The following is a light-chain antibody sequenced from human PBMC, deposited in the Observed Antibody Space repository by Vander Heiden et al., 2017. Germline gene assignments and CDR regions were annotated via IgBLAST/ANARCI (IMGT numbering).Light chain of an antibody. J-gene: IGLJ3*02. CDR2: EVS. Sequence: QSALTQPASVSVSPGQSITISFTGTSSDVGSYHLVSWYQHHPGKAPQLIIYEVSKRPSGISHRFSGSKSGNTASLTVSGLKAEDEADYYCCSYAGTTTVVVFGGGTKLTVL. CDR3: CSYAGTTTVVV. V-gene: IGLV2-23*02. CDR1: SSDVGSYHL.